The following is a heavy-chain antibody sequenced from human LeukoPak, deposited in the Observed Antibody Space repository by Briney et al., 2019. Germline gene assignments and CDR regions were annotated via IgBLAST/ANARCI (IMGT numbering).Heavy chain of an antibody. CDR2: ISGSGGST. CDR1: GFTFSSYA. V-gene: IGHV3-23*01. CDR3: ANEDYYDSSGYYWY. J-gene: IGHJ4*02. D-gene: IGHD3-22*01. Sequence: PGGSLRPSCAASGFTFSSYAMSWVRQAPGRGLEWVSAISGSGGSTYYADSVKGRFTISRDNSKNTLYLQMNSLRAEDTAVYYCANEDYYDSSGYYWYWGQGTLVTVSS.